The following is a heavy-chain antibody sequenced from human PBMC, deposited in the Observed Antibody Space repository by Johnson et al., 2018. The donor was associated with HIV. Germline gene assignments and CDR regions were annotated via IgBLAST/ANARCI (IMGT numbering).Heavy chain of an antibody. CDR2: ISGGGST. CDR1: GFTFSDYY. V-gene: IGHV3-66*02. CDR3: AKHPDAFDI. J-gene: IGHJ3*02. Sequence: MLLVESGGGLVKPGGSLRLSCAASGFTFSDYYMTWVRQTPGKGLDWVSVISGGGSTYYADSVKGRFTISRDNSKNTLYLQMNSLRAEDTAVYYCAKHPDAFDIWGQGTMVTVSS.